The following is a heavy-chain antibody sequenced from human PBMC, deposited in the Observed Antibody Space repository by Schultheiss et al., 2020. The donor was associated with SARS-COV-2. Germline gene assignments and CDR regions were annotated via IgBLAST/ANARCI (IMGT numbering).Heavy chain of an antibody. D-gene: IGHD5-12*01. CDR1: GASFSNYY. V-gene: IGHV4-34*01. CDR2: ISQTEGT. J-gene: IGHJ2*01. Sequence: SETLSLTCADYGASFSNYYWNWVRQPPGKGLEWIGEISQTEGTSYNPSLRSRVTISEDTSRNQFSLKLSSVTAADTAVYYCARTVVATTRDWYFDLWGRGTLVTVSS. CDR3: ARTVVATTRDWYFDL.